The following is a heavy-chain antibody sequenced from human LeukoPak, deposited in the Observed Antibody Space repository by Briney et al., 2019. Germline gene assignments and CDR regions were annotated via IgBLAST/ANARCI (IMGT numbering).Heavy chain of an antibody. CDR1: GGSISSSSYY. D-gene: IGHD2-2*01. CDR3: WVVPYRQVFDY. V-gene: IGHV4-39*01. Sequence: PSETLSLTCTASGGSISSSSYYWGWIRQPPGKGLEWIGSIYYSGSTYYNPSLKSRVTISVDTSKNQFSLKLSSVTAADTAVYYCWVVPYRQVFDYWGQGTLVTVSS. J-gene: IGHJ4*02. CDR2: IYYSGST.